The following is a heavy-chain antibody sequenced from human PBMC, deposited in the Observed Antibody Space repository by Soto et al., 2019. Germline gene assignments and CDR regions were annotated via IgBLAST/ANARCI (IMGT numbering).Heavy chain of an antibody. V-gene: IGHV5-51*01. CDR3: ARVSNYLNWFPEAFDI. CDR1: GYNFTNYW. Sequence: GESLKISCRASGYNFTNYWIAWVRQVPGKGLEWMGIFNPADSQTRYSPSFEGQVTFSTDRSITTAYLHWGSLKASDTGMYYCARVSNYLNWFPEAFDIWGQGTMVTVSS. J-gene: IGHJ3*02. D-gene: IGHD3-10*01. CDR2: FNPADSQT.